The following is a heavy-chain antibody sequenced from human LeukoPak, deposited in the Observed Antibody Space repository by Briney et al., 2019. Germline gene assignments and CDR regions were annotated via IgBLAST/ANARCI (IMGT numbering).Heavy chain of an antibody. Sequence: PGRSLRLSCAASGLTFSSYAMHWVRQAPGKGLEWVAVISYDGSNKYYADSVKGRFTISRDNSKNTLYLQMNSLRAEDTAVYYCASSKSSSAYNWGQGTLVTVSS. J-gene: IGHJ4*02. CDR2: ISYDGSNK. CDR1: GLTFSSYA. V-gene: IGHV3-30-3*01. CDR3: ASSKSSSAYN. D-gene: IGHD6-6*01.